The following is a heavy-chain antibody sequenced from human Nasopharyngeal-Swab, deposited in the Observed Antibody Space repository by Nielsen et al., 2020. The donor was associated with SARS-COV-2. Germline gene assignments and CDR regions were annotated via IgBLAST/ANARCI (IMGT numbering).Heavy chain of an antibody. CDR2: ISGSGGSI. Sequence: GESLKISCAASGFTFSSYAMSWVRQAPGKGLEWVSAISGSGGSIYYADSVKGRFTISRDNAKNSLYLQMNSLRAEDTAVYYCARGVITFGGVIVPFDYWGQGTLVTVSS. CDR3: ARGVITFGGVIVPFDY. CDR1: GFTFSSYA. D-gene: IGHD3-16*02. J-gene: IGHJ4*02. V-gene: IGHV3-23*01.